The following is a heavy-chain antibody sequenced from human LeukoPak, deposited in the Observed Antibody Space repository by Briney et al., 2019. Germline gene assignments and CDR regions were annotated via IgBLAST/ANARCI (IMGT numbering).Heavy chain of an antibody. J-gene: IGHJ3*02. V-gene: IGHV3-30*18. D-gene: IGHD3-22*01. CDR1: GFTFVNYG. Sequence: PGGSLRLSCAASGFTFVNYGFHWVRQAPVKALEWVAFISYNGNQKYGDSVKGRFTISRDNSKNTLDLQMNSLRAEDTAVYYCAKAPPFPTERYYYDSSGYALGAFDIWGQGTMVTVSS. CDR3: AKAPPFPTERYYYDSSGYALGAFDI. CDR2: ISYNGNQ.